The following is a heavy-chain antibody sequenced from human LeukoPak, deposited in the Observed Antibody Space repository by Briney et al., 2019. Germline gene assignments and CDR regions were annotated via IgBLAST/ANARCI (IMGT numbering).Heavy chain of an antibody. CDR3: ARAWDYGDYFDY. J-gene: IGHJ4*02. CDR2: INHSGST. Sequence: SETLSLTCAVYGGSFSGYYWSWIGQPPGKGLEWIGEINHSGSTNYNPSLKSRVTISVDTSKNQFSLKLSSVTAADTAVYYCARAWDYGDYFDYWGQGTLVTVSS. CDR1: GGSFSGYY. D-gene: IGHD4-17*01. V-gene: IGHV4-34*01.